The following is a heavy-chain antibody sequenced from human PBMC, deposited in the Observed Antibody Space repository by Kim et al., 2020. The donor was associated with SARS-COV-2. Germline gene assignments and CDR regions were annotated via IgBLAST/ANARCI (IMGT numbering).Heavy chain of an antibody. CDR1: GFSVRSNY. V-gene: IGHV3-66*01. D-gene: IGHD3-10*01. CDR3: ARRADAWFGTQFYFDY. J-gene: IGHJ4*02. Sequence: GGSLRLSCAASGFSVRSNYMTWVRQAPGKGLEWVSLIYSGGGTYYADSVKGRFTISRDNSKNTLYLQMNSLIAEDTAIYYCARRADAWFGTQFYFDYWGQGTLVTVSS. CDR2: IYSGGGT.